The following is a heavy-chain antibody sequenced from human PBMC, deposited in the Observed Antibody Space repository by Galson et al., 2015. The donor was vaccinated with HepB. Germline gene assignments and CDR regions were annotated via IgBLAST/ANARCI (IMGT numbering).Heavy chain of an antibody. V-gene: IGHV1-18*04. CDR3: ARDSLVVVAAYYFDY. Sequence: SVKVSCKASGYTFTSYGISWVRQAPGQGLEWMGWISAYNGNTNYAQKLQGRVTMTTDTSTSTAYMELRSLRSDDTAVYYCARDSLVVVAAYYFDYWGQGTLVTVSS. J-gene: IGHJ4*02. D-gene: IGHD2-15*01. CDR1: GYTFTSYG. CDR2: ISAYNGNT.